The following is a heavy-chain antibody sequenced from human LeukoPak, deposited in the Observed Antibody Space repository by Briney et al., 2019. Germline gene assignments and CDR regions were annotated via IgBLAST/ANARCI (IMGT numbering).Heavy chain of an antibody. CDR3: ARDLDYYGSGSYFLDF. J-gene: IGHJ4*02. D-gene: IGHD3-10*01. Sequence: ASVKVSCKASGYTFTGYYMHWVRQAPGQGLEWMGWINPNSGGTNYAQKFQGRVTMTRDTSISTAYMELSRLRSDDTAVYYCARDLDYYGSGSYFLDFWGRGTLVTVSS. CDR1: GYTFTGYY. CDR2: INPNSGGT. V-gene: IGHV1-2*02.